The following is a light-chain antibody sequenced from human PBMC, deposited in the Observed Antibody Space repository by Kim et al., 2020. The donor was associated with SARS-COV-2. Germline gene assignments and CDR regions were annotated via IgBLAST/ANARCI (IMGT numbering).Light chain of an antibody. CDR2: ENN. Sequence: QNVTLSCSGNSSNNGKKYGSWYHQLPGTAPKLLIYENNKRPSGIPDRFSGSKSGTSATLGITGLQTGDEADYYCGTWDSSLSAGVFGTGTKVTVL. CDR1: SSNNGKKY. V-gene: IGLV1-51*01. J-gene: IGLJ1*01. CDR3: GTWDSSLSAGV.